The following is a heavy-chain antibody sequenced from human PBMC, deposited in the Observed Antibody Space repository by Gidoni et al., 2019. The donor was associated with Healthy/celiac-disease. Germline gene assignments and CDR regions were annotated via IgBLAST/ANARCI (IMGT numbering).Heavy chain of an antibody. Sequence: QVQLVESGGGVVQPGRSLRLSCAASGFTFSSYGRHWVRQAPGKGLEWVAVIWYDGSNKYYADSVKGRFTISRDNSKNTLYLQMNSLRAEDTAVYYCARESAINSSGWYEKVGWGQGTLVTVSS. D-gene: IGHD6-19*01. J-gene: IGHJ4*02. V-gene: IGHV3-33*01. CDR2: IWYDGSNK. CDR1: GFTFSSYG. CDR3: ARESAINSSGWYEKVG.